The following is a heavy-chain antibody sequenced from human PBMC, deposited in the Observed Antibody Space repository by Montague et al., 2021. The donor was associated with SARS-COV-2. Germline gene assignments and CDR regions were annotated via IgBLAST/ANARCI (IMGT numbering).Heavy chain of an antibody. D-gene: IGHD1-26*01. CDR2: IYTSGST. V-gene: IGHV4-61*02. CDR1: GGSISSGSYY. CDR3: ARAKWELYFDY. Sequence: TLSLTCTVSGGSISSGSYYWSWIRQPAGKGLEWIGRIYTSGSTNYNPSLKSRVTIPVDTSKNQFSLKLSFVTAADTAVYYCARAKWELYFDYWGQGTLVTVSS. J-gene: IGHJ4*02.